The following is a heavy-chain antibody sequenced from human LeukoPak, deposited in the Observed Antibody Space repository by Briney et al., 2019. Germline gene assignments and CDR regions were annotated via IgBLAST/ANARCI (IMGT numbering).Heavy chain of an antibody. CDR3: ARDLGYSGFDWAP. D-gene: IGHD5-12*01. J-gene: IGHJ5*02. CDR2: IYSSGNT. CDR1: GYSIISDHY. V-gene: IGHV4-38-2*02. Sequence: PSETLSLTCTVSGYSIISDHYWGWIRQPPGKRLEWIGSIYSSGNTYYNPTLKSRLTISVDTSKNQFSMNLTSVTAADAAVYYCARDLGYSGFDWAPWGQGTLVTVSS.